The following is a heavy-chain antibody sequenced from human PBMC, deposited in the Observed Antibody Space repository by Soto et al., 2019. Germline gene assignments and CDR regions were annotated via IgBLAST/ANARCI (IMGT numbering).Heavy chain of an antibody. CDR1: GYTFSTYY. V-gene: IGHV1-46*01. Sequence: QVQLVQSGAEVKKPGASVKVSCKASGYTFSTYYMHWVRQAPGQGYEWMGIINPSGGSTTYAQKFQGRCTMTRDTSKSTVYMGLSSLKSEYTAVYYCEGYYYNGYYVDYWGQGTLVTVSS. CDR2: INPSGGST. CDR3: EGYYYNGYYVDY. D-gene: IGHD3-10*01. J-gene: IGHJ4*02.